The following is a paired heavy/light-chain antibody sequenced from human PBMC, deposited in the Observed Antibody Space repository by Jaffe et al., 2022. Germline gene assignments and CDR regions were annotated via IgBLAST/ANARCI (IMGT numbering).Light chain of an antibody. CDR1: SGHSHYA. J-gene: IGLJ3*02. CDR3: QTWGGGIQV. V-gene: IGLV4-69*01. Sequence: QPVLTQSPSASASLGASVKLTCTLSSGHSHYAMAWHQQQPEKGPRYLMMLHSDGSHTKGDGIPDRFSGSGSGAERYLTISSLQSEDEADYYCQTWGGGIQVFGGGTKLTVL. CDR2: LHSDGSH.
Heavy chain of an antibody. CDR3: ARDRRYSSGSYYPDF. J-gene: IGHJ4*02. Sequence: EVQVVESGGGLVQPGRSLRLSCSTSGFTFGDYGVTWVRQAPGKGLEWVSLIRNAADGGTTDYAASVRGRFTISRDDSKSNAYLQMNSLKTEDTAVYYCARDRRYSSGSYYPDFWGQGTLVTVSS. V-gene: IGHV3-49*04. D-gene: IGHD3-10*01. CDR2: IRNAADGGTT. CDR1: GFTFGDYG.